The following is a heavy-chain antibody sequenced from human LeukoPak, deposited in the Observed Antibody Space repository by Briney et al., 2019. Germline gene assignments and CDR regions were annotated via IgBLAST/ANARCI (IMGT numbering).Heavy chain of an antibody. D-gene: IGHD2-15*01. V-gene: IGHV1-69*10. CDR2: IIPILGIA. CDR1: GGTFSSYA. CDR3: ARALIDCSGGSCYGY. Sequence: GASVTVSCKASGGTFSSYAISWVRQAPGQGLEWMGRIIPILGIANYAQKFQGRVTITADKSTSTAYMELSSLRSEDTAVYYCARALIDCSGGSCYGYWGQGTLVTVSS. J-gene: IGHJ4*02.